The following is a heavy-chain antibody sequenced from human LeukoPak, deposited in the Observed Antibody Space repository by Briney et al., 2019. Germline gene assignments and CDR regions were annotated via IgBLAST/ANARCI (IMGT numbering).Heavy chain of an antibody. CDR3: AREGVGARGNWFDP. V-gene: IGHV1-2*02. J-gene: IGHJ5*02. D-gene: IGHD1-26*01. CDR2: INPNSGGT. CDR1: GYTFTGYY. Sequence: ASVKVSCKASGYTFTGYYMHWVRQAPGQGLEWMGWINPNSGGTNYAQKFQGRVTMTRDTSISTAYMELSRLRSDDTAVYYCAREGVGARGNWFDPWGQGTLVTVSS.